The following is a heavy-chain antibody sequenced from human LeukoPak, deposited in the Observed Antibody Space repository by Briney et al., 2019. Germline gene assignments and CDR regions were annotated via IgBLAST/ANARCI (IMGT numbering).Heavy chain of an antibody. Sequence: GESRKISCKVSGYSFTAYWIGWVRQMPGMGLEWVAITYPGESNTVYSPSFQGQVTISADTSISTAYLQWNSLRASDTAMYFCVRHPQRSGWSHFDYWGQGTLVTVPP. V-gene: IGHV5-51*01. CDR2: TYPGESNT. D-gene: IGHD6-19*01. CDR3: VRHPQRSGWSHFDY. J-gene: IGHJ4*02. CDR1: GYSFTAYW.